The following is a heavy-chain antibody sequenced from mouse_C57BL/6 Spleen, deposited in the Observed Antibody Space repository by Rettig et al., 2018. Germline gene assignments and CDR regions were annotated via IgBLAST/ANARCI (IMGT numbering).Heavy chain of an antibody. Sequence: GYSITSGYYWNWIRQFPGNKLEWMGYISYDGSNNYNPSLKNRISITRDTSKNQFFLKLNSVTTEDTATYYCARGGPLYFDYWGQGTTLTVSS. J-gene: IGHJ2*01. V-gene: IGHV3-6*01. D-gene: IGHD6-1*01. CDR3: ARGGPLYFDY. CDR2: ISYDGSN. CDR1: GYSITSGYY.